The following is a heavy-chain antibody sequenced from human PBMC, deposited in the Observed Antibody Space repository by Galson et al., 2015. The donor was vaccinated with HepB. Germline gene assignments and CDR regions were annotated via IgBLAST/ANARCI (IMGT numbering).Heavy chain of an antibody. D-gene: IGHD3-3*01. CDR1: GFTFSSYA. J-gene: IGHJ4*02. V-gene: IGHV3-23*01. Sequence: SLRLSCAASGFTFSSYAMSWVRQGPEKGLEWVSSIRGSGGATDYADSVKGRFTISRDNSKNTLYLQMNSLRAEDTAVYHCAKDPRATLFGVDPYFDYWGQGTLVTVSS. CDR2: IRGSGGAT. CDR3: AKDPRATLFGVDPYFDY.